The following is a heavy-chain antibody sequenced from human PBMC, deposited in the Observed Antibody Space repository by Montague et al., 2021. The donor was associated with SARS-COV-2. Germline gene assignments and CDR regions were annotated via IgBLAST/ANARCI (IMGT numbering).Heavy chain of an antibody. CDR1: GASMRSYY. CDR2: TYYSGST. CDR3: ARVEGVIGGITHFDY. J-gene: IGHJ4*02. Sequence: SETLSLTCTVSGASMRSYYWTWVRQSPGKGLEWIGYTYYSGSTSYAPSLKSRLTMTVDMSASQVSLTLMSVTAADSAVYYCARVEGVIGGITHFDYWGQGFLVSVSS. D-gene: IGHD2-21*01. V-gene: IGHV4-59*01.